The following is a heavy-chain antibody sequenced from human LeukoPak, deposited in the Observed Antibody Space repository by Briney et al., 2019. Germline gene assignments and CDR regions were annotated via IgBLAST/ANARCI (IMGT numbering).Heavy chain of an antibody. CDR3: ARDRTTVKDWYFDL. V-gene: IGHV4-59*12. CDR1: GGSISSYY. D-gene: IGHD4-17*01. CDR2: IYYSGST. J-gene: IGHJ2*01. Sequence: SETLSLTCTVSGGSISSYYWSWIRQPPGKGLEWIGYIYYSGSTNYNPSLKSRVTISVDTSKNQFSLKLSSVTAADTAVYYCARDRTTVKDWYFDLWGRGTLVTVSS.